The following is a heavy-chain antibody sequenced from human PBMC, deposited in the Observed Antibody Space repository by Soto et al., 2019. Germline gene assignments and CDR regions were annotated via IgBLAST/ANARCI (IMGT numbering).Heavy chain of an antibody. Sequence: PGESLNLSCTGSGYSFTSYWIGWVRQMPGKGLEWMGIIYPGDSDTRYSPSFQGQVTISADKSISTAYLQWSSLKASDTAMYYCASHMTLDAFDIWGQGTMVTVAS. CDR2: IYPGDSDT. J-gene: IGHJ3*02. V-gene: IGHV5-51*01. CDR1: GYSFTSYW. CDR3: ASHMTLDAFDI.